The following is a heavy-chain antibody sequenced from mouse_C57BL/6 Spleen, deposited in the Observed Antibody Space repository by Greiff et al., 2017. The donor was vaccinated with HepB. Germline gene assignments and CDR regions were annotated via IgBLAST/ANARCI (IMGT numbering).Heavy chain of an antibody. CDR2: IYPRSGNT. CDR1: GYTFTSYG. CDR3: AREWEYYYGSSPQFAY. D-gene: IGHD1-1*01. Sequence: QVQLKESGAELARPGASVKLSCKASGYTFTSYGISWVKQRTGQGLEWIGEIYPRSGNTYYNEKFKGKATLTADKSSSTAYMELRSLTSEDSAVYFCAREWEYYYGSSPQFAYWGQGTLVTVSA. J-gene: IGHJ3*01. V-gene: IGHV1-81*01.